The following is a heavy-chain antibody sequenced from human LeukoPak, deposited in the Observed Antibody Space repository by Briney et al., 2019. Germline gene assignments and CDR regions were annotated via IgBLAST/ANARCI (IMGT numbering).Heavy chain of an antibody. CDR3: ARSTQWLVLYY. Sequence: SETLSLTCTVSGGSISSYYWSWIRQPPGKGLEWIGYIYYSGSTYYNPSLKSRVTISVDTSKNQFSLKLSSVTAADTAVYYCARSTQWLVLYYWGQGTLVTVSS. V-gene: IGHV4-59*12. CDR2: IYYSGST. D-gene: IGHD6-19*01. J-gene: IGHJ4*02. CDR1: GGSISSYY.